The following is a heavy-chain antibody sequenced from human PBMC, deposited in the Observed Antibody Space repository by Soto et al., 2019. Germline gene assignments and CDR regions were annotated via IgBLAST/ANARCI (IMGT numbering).Heavy chain of an antibody. V-gene: IGHV3-33*08. CDR2: IWYDGSNK. D-gene: IGHD3-22*01. CDR1: GFTFSSYG. Sequence: GGSLRLSCAVSGFTFSSYGMHWVRQAPGKGLEWVAVIWYDGSNKYYADSVKGRFTIPRDNSKNTLYLQMNSLRAEDTAVYYCASPLYYYDSSGLIQDAFDIWGQGTMVTVSS. J-gene: IGHJ3*02. CDR3: ASPLYYYDSSGLIQDAFDI.